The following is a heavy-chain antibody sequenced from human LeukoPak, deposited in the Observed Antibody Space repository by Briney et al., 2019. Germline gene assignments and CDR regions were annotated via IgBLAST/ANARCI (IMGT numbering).Heavy chain of an antibody. CDR2: TYYRSKWYN. D-gene: IGHD6-13*01. CDR3: ARTIIAAAGTGRTYYFDY. V-gene: IGHV6-1*01. J-gene: IGHJ4*02. CDR1: GDSVSSNSAA. Sequence: SQTLSLTCAISGDSVSSNSAAWNWIRQSPSRGLEWLGRTYYRSKWYNDYAVSVKSRITINPDTSKNQFSLQLNSVTPEDTAVYYCARTIIAAAGTGRTYYFDYWGQGTLVTVSS.